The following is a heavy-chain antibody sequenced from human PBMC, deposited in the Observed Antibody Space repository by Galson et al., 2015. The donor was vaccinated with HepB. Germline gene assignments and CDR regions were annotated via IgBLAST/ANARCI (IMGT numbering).Heavy chain of an antibody. J-gene: IGHJ4*02. CDR3: ARDHGFYCSSTSCYGGGYYFDY. V-gene: IGHV3-30-3*01. Sequence: SLRLSCAASGFTFSNAWMSWVRQAPGKGLEWVAVISYDGSNKYYADSVKGRFTISRDNSKNTLYLQMNSLRAEDTAVYYCARDHGFYCSSTSCYGGGYYFDYWGQGTLVTVSS. CDR2: ISYDGSNK. CDR1: GFTFSNAW. D-gene: IGHD2-2*01.